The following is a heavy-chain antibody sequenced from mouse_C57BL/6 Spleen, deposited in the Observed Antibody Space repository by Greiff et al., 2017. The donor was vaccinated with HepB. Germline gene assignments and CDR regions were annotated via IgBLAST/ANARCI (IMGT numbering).Heavy chain of an antibody. CDR2: ISSGGSYT. CDR3: ARRGTTVVAKNYAMDY. CDR1: GFTFSSYG. Sequence: EVMLVESGGDLVKPGGSLKLSCAASGFTFSSYGMSWVRQTPDKRLEWVATISSGGSYTYYPDSVKGRFTISRDNAKNTLYLQMSSLKSEDTAMYYCARRGTTVVAKNYAMDYWGQGTSVTVSS. J-gene: IGHJ4*01. V-gene: IGHV5-6*02. D-gene: IGHD1-1*01.